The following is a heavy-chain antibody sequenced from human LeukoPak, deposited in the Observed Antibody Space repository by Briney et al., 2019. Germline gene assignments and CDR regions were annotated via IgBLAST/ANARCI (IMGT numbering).Heavy chain of an antibody. J-gene: IGHJ6*02. Sequence: GGSLRLSCAASGFTFSSYSMNWVRQAPGKGLEWVSSISSSSSYIYYADSVKGRFTISRDNAKNSLYLQMNSLRAEDTAVYYCARDYSSGTGYYYYYGMDVWGQGTTVTVSS. CDR3: ARDYSSGTGYYYYYGMDV. CDR2: ISSSSSYI. D-gene: IGHD6-19*01. CDR1: GFTFSSYS. V-gene: IGHV3-21*01.